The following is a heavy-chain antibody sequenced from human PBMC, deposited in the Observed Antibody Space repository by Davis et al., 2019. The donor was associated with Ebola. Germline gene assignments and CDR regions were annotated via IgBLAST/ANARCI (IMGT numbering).Heavy chain of an antibody. CDR2: INPYSGGT. Sequence: ASVKVSCKASGYTFTGYYIHWVRQAPGQGLEWMGRINPYSGGTDYAQKFQGRVTMTRDTSISTAHMELSRLRSDDTAVYYCARVTYCGGDCSRYYYYGMDVWGKGTTVTVSS. CDR1: GYTFTGYY. CDR3: ARVTYCGGDCSRYYYYGMDV. V-gene: IGHV1-2*06. D-gene: IGHD2-21*02. J-gene: IGHJ6*04.